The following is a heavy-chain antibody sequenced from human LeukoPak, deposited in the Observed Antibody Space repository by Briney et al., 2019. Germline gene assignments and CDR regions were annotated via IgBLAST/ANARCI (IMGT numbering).Heavy chain of an antibody. J-gene: IGHJ4*02. D-gene: IGHD2-15*01. CDR1: GFTFSGSG. V-gene: IGHV3-23*01. Sequence: GGSLRVSCAASGFTFSGSGMSWVRQALGKGLEWISSSGDSDGSTYYADSLKGRFTISRDNSKNTLYLQMNNLRAEDTAVYYCAKGGCRGTCNPLAYWGQGALVTVSP. CDR2: SGDSDGST. CDR3: AKGGCRGTCNPLAY.